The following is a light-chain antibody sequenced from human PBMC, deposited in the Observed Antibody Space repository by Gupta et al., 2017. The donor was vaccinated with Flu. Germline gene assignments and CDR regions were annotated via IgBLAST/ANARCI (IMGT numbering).Light chain of an antibody. J-gene: IGKJ4*01. V-gene: IGKV1-39*01. CDR1: QIIANY. CDR2: TVS. Sequence: TTQSPSSLSASVGDRVTITCRTSQIIANYVNWYQQKPGKAPNLLIYTVSNLQSGVPSRFSGRGSGTDFTLTITSLQPEDSATYYCQQAYITPLSFGGGTKVEIK. CDR3: QQAYITPLS.